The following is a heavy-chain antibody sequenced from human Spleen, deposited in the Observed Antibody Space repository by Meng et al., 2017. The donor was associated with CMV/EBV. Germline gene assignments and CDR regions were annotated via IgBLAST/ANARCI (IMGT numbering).Heavy chain of an antibody. CDR3: GRDGAAAGIFFAFDI. Sequence: GESLKISFAASGFTFSSYSMNWVRQAPGKGLEWVSSISRSSSYIYYADSVKGRFTISRDNAKNSLYLQMNGLRAEDTAVYYCGRDGAAAGIFFAFDIWGQGTMVTVSS. CDR1: GFTFSSYS. CDR2: ISRSSSYI. V-gene: IGHV3-21*01. J-gene: IGHJ3*02. D-gene: IGHD6-13*01.